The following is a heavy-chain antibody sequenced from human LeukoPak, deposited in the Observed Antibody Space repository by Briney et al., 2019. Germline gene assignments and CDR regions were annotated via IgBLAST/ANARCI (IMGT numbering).Heavy chain of an antibody. CDR1: AFTFSDYY. Sequence: GGSLRLSCAASAFTFSDYYMSWIRQAPGKGLEWVSYISSSGSTIYYADSVKGRFTISRDNAKNSLYLQMNSLRAEDTAVYYCAREFSCIAARGCYYFDYWGQGTLVTVSS. J-gene: IGHJ4*02. V-gene: IGHV3-11*01. D-gene: IGHD6-6*01. CDR3: AREFSCIAARGCYYFDY. CDR2: ISSSGSTI.